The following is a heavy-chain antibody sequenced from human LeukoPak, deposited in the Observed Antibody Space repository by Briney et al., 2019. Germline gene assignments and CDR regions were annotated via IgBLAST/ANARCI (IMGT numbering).Heavy chain of an antibody. D-gene: IGHD2-2*01. CDR2: ISYDGSNK. Sequence: GGSLRLSCAVSGFTFSSHGMHWVRHAPGKGLEWVALISYDGSNKYYADSVKGRFTISRDNSQNTLYLEMNSLGTEDTAIYYCAKMARSGVVVPASTGSWGPGTLVTVSS. J-gene: IGHJ5*02. V-gene: IGHV3-30*18. CDR3: AKMARSGVVVPASTGS. CDR1: GFTFSSHG.